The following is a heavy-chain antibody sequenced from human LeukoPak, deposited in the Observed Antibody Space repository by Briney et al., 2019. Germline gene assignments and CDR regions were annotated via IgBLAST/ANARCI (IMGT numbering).Heavy chain of an antibody. CDR1: GGSFSDYY. Sequence: KSSETLSLTCAVYGGSFSDYYWNWIRQPPGKGLEWIGEINQSGSTNYNPSLKSRVTLSVDTSNNQFSLKLSSVTAADTAVYYCARRPYGENYYVDYWGQGTLVTVSS. J-gene: IGHJ4*02. D-gene: IGHD4/OR15-4a*01. V-gene: IGHV4-34*01. CDR2: INQSGST. CDR3: ARRPYGENYYVDY.